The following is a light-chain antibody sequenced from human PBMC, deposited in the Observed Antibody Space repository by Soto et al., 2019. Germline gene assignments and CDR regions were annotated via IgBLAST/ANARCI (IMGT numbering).Light chain of an antibody. CDR1: QSVSNS. V-gene: IGKV3-11*02. Sequence: EIVLTQSPATLSLSPGERATLSCRASQSVSNSIAWYQQKPGHAPRLLIYDASNRAAGTPARFSGSGSGRDFTITISSLEPEDFAVYYCQHRSNWPQTFGQGTKVEIK. J-gene: IGKJ1*01. CDR2: DAS. CDR3: QHRSNWPQT.